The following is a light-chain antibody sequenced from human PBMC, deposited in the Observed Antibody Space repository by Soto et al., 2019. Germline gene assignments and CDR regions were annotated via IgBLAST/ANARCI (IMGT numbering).Light chain of an antibody. J-gene: IGKJ1*01. V-gene: IGKV1-6*01. CDR3: LQDYNYPRT. CDR1: QGIRNE. CDR2: AAS. Sequence: AIQMTQSPSSLSASVGDRVTITCRASQGIRNELGWYQQKPGKAPKLLIYAASSLLSGVPSRFSGSGSGTDFTLTISSLQPEDCATYYCLQDYNYPRTFGQGTRVEIK.